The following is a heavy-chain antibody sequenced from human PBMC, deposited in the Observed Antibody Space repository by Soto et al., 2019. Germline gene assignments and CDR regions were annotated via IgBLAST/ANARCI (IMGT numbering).Heavy chain of an antibody. D-gene: IGHD3-3*01. CDR2: ISGSGGDT. Sequence: GGSLRLSCSASGFTFTSYAMSWVRQAPGKGLGWVSGISGSGGDTKGADSVKGRFTIPRDNFKNMLYLQMNSLRAEDTAVYYCAKHDFWTLYNTGLDSWGQGTLVTVSS. CDR3: AKHDFWTLYNTGLDS. J-gene: IGHJ4*02. V-gene: IGHV3-23*01. CDR1: GFTFTSYA.